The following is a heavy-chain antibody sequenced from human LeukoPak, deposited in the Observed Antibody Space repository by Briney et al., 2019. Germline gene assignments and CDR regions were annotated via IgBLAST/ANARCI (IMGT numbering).Heavy chain of an antibody. J-gene: IGHJ5*02. CDR3: ARDSGEAAAGMGYSPYNWFDP. D-gene: IGHD6-13*01. Sequence: SQTLSLTCTVSGGSISSYYWSWIRQPAGKGLEWIGRIYTSGSTNYNPSLKSRVTMSVDTSKNQFSLKLSSVTAADTAVYYCARDSGEAAAGMGYSPYNWFDPWGQGTLVTVSS. CDR1: GGSISSYY. V-gene: IGHV4-4*07. CDR2: IYTSGST.